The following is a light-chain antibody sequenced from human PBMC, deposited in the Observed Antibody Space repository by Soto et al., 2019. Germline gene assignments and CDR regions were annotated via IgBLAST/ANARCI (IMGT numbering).Light chain of an antibody. CDR2: RNN. V-gene: IGLV1-47*01. CDR1: SSNIGSNY. J-gene: IGLJ3*02. CDR3: AAWDDSLRGWV. Sequence: QSVLTQPPSASGTPGQRVTISCSGSSSNIGSNYVYWYQQLPGTAPKLLIYRNNQRPSGVPDRFSGSKSGTSASLAISGLRSEDEAYYYCAAWDDSLRGWVLGGGTKLTVL.